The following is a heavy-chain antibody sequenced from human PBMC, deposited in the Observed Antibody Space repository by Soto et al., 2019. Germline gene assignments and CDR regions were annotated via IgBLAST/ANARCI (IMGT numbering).Heavy chain of an antibody. CDR3: ARVPDR. CDR2: IYHSGST. V-gene: IGHV4-30-2*01. Sequence: SDTLSLTCAVPGDSITSGGYSWSWIRQPPGKGLEWIGYIYHSGSTYYNPSLKSRVTISVDRSKNQFSLKLSSVTAADTAVYYCARVPDRWGQGTLVTVS. D-gene: IGHD2-2*01. CDR1: GDSITSGGYS. J-gene: IGHJ5*02.